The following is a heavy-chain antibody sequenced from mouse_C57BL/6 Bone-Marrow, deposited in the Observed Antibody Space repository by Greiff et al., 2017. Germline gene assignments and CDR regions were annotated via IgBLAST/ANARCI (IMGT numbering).Heavy chain of an antibody. Sequence: EVKLMESGGGLVKPGGSLKLSCAASGFTFSDYGMHWVRQAPEKGLEWVAYISSGSSTIYYADTVKGRFTISRDNAKNTLFLQMTSLRSEDTAMYYCATGAVDYCGQGTTLTVSS. V-gene: IGHV5-17*01. CDR2: ISSGSSTI. J-gene: IGHJ2*01. CDR1: GFTFSDYG. CDR3: ATGAVDY.